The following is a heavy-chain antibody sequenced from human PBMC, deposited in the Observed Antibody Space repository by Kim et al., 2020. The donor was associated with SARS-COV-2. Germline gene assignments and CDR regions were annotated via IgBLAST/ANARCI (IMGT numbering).Heavy chain of an antibody. V-gene: IGHV4-59*01. J-gene: IGHJ1*01. CDR2: IYYSGSA. Sequence: SETLSLTCTVSGGSISSYYWSWIRQPPGTGLEWVGNIYYSGSADYNPSLKSRVSISVDTSRNQFPLWLSFVTAADTAAYYYARSPPYYLSTRVRGQGTL. CDR3: ARSPPYYLSTRV. CDR1: GGSISSYY. D-gene: IGHD1-26*01.